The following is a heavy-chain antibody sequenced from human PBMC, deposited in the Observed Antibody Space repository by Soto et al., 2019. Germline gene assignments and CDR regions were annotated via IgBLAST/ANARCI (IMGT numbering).Heavy chain of an antibody. D-gene: IGHD7-27*01. V-gene: IGHV1-46*01. J-gene: IGHJ6*02. CDR1: GYTFTSYY. CDR3: AVTALSKKRSMSWGRYGMDV. CDR2: INPSGGST. Sequence: ASVQVSCKASGYTFTSYYMHWVRQAPGQGLEWMGIINPSGGSTSYAQKFQGRVTMTRDTSTSTVYMELSSLRSEDTAVYYCAVTALSKKRSMSWGRYGMDVWGQGTTVTVTS.